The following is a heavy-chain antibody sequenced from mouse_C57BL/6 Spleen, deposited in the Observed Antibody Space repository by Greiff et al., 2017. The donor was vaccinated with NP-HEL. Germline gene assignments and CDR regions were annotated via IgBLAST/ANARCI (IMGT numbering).Heavy chain of an antibody. J-gene: IGHJ4*01. CDR3: ARSMVRGAMDY. V-gene: IGHV1-50*01. CDR2: IDPSDSYT. D-gene: IGHD2-2*01. Sequence: QVQLQQPGAELVKPGASVKLSCKASGYTFTSYWMQWVKQRPGQGLEWIGEIDPSDSYTNYNQKFKGKATLTVDTSSSTAYMQLSSLTSEDSAVYYCARSMVRGAMDYWGQGTSVTVSS. CDR1: GYTFTSYW.